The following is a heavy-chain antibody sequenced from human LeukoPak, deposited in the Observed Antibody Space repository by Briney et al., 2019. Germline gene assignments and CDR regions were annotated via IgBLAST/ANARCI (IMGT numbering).Heavy chain of an antibody. CDR1: GFPFTRFY. V-gene: IGHV3-11*04. J-gene: IGHJ4*02. Sequence: GGSLRLSCAVSGFPFTRFYMSWIRQAPGKGLEWISYIGLSGSPLDYADSVRGRFTISRDNAKNSLYLEMNSLRAEDTAVYDCVRKNFSSGAFSYWGQGTLVTVSS. CDR2: IGLSGSPL. CDR3: VRKNFSSGAFSY. D-gene: IGHD3-22*01.